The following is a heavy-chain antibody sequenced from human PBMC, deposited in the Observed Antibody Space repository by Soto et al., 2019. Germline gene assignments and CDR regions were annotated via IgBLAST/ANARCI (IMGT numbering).Heavy chain of an antibody. CDR1: GGSFSGYY. CDR3: ARGAMTTVTLLDY. V-gene: IGHV4-34*01. J-gene: IGHJ4*02. CDR2: INHSGST. D-gene: IGHD4-17*01. Sequence: SETLSLTCAVYGGSFSGYYWSWIRQPPGKGLEWIGEINHSGSTNYNPSLKSRVTISVDTSKNQFSLKLSSVTAADTAVYYCARGAMTTVTLLDYWGQGTLVTVSS.